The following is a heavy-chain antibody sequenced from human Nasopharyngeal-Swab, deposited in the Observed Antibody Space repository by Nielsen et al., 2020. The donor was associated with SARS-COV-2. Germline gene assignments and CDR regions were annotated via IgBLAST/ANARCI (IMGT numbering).Heavy chain of an antibody. J-gene: IGHJ4*02. Sequence: GEALKISWAASGFIFSASAIHGVRQASGKGQEGVGRIGDKDHNYATTYGASVQGRFTISRDDSKNTAFLQMDSLKTEDTALYYCTTDFYFDYWGQGTLVTVSS. V-gene: IGHV3-73*01. CDR1: GFIFSASA. CDR2: IGDKDHNYAT. CDR3: TTDFYFDY.